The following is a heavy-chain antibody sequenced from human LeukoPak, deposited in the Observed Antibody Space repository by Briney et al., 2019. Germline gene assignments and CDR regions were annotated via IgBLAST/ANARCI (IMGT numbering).Heavy chain of an antibody. J-gene: IGHJ4*02. V-gene: IGHV3-30*18. CDR1: GFTFSSYG. Sequence: PGRSLRLSCAASGFTFSSYGMHWVRQAPGKRLEWVAVISYDGSNKYYADSVKGRFTISRDSSKNTLYLQMNSLRAEDTAVYYCAKPYYYGSGSYYFDYWGQGTLVTVSS. CDR3: AKPYYYGSGSYYFDY. D-gene: IGHD3-10*01. CDR2: ISYDGSNK.